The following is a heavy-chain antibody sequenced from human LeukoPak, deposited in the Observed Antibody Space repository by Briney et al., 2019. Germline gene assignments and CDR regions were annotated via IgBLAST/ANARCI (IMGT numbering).Heavy chain of an antibody. D-gene: IGHD2-15*01. CDR2: ISSSSSYI. CDR3: ARRVVVVVAAPGFDY. J-gene: IGHJ4*02. Sequence: GRSPSLSCAASGFTFSSYSMNWVRQAPGKGLEWVSSISSSSSYIYYADSVKGRFTISRDNAKNSLYLQMNSLRADDTAVYYCARRVVVVVAAPGFDYWGQGTLVTVSS. V-gene: IGHV3-21*01. CDR1: GFTFSSYS.